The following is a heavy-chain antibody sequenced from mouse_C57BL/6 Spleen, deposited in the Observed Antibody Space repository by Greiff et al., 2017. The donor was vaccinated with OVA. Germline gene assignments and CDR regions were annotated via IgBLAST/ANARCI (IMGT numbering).Heavy chain of an antibody. J-gene: IGHJ2*01. Sequence: QVQLQQSGAELVKPGASVKLSCKASGYTFTSYWMQWVNQRPGQGLEWIGEIDPSDSYTNYNQKFKGKATLTVDTSSSTAYMQLSSLTSEDSAVYYCARTGGYSDYWGQGTTLTVSS. CDR3: ARTGGYSDY. CDR1: GYTFTSYW. CDR2: IDPSDSYT. V-gene: IGHV1-50*01.